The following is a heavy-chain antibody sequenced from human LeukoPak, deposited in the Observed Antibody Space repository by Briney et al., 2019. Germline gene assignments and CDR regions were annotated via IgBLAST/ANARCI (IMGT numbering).Heavy chain of an antibody. J-gene: IGHJ3*01. CDR3: ARGDFGRYAFDF. CDR1: GFTLSNYY. D-gene: IGHD2/OR15-2a*01. V-gene: IGHV3-11*01. CDR2: INTIGTTI. Sequence: GGSLRLSCAASGFTLSNYYMSWIRHAPGKGLEWVSYINTIGTTIYYAGSLKGRFTISRDNAKNSLSLQMDSLRAEDTAVYYCARGDFGRYAFDFWGQGTMVTVSS.